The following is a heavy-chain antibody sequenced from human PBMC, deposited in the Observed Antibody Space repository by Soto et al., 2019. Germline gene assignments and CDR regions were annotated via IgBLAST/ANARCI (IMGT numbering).Heavy chain of an antibody. J-gene: IGHJ4*02. CDR2: LTGSGAST. V-gene: IGHV3-23*01. CDR3: ARDFGGRRPFEY. CDR1: EFTFASYA. Sequence: PGGSLRLSCLASEFTFASYAMTWVRQAPGKGLEWVSALTGSGASTYYADSVKGRFTISRDNSKNTLYLEMYSLRAEDTAVYYCARDFGGRRPFEYWGQGTLVTVSS. D-gene: IGHD1-26*01.